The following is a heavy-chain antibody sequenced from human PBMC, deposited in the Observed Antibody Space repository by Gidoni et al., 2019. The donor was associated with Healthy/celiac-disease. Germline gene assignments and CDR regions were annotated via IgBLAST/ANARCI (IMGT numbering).Heavy chain of an antibody. D-gene: IGHD2-15*01. CDR3: ATPYCSGGSCYNGGGFDL. Sequence: QVQLVESGGGLVKPGGSLRLSCAASGFTFSDYDMSVIRQAPGKGLGWVSYIRSSGSTIYYADSVKGRFTISRDNAKNSLYLQMNSLRAEDTAVYYCATPYCSGGSCYNGGGFDLWGRGTLVTVSS. J-gene: IGHJ2*01. V-gene: IGHV3-11*01. CDR2: IRSSGSTI. CDR1: GFTFSDYD.